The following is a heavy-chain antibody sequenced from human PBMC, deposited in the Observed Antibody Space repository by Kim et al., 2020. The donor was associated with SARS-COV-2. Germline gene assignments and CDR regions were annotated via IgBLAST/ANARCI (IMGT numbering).Heavy chain of an antibody. J-gene: IGHJ4*02. CDR1: GYTFTSYA. D-gene: IGHD6-13*01. Sequence: ASVKVSCKASGYTFTSYAMHWVRQAPGQRLEWMGWINAGNGNTKYSQKFQGRVTITRDTSANTAYMELSSLRSEDTAVYYCARGVRRAAAFDYWGQGTLVTVSS. CDR3: ARGVRRAAAFDY. V-gene: IGHV1-3*01. CDR2: INAGNGNT.